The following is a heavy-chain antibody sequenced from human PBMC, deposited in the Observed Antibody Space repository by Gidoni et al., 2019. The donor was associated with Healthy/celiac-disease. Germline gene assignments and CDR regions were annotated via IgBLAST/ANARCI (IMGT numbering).Heavy chain of an antibody. Sequence: EVQLVESGGGLVQPGGSLRLSCAASGFTFSDHYMDWVRQAPGKGLEWVGRTRNKANSYTTEDAASVKGRFTISRDDSKNSLYLQMNSLKTEDTAVYYCARDRLGIDYGAFDIWGQGTMVTVSS. J-gene: IGHJ3*02. D-gene: IGHD4-17*01. CDR3: ARDRLGIDYGAFDI. CDR1: GFTFSDHY. V-gene: IGHV3-72*01. CDR2: TRNKANSYTT.